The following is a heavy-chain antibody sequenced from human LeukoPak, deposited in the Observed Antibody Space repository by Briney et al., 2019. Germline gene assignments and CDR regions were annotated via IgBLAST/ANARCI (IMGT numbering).Heavy chain of an antibody. CDR2: IYYSGST. Sequence: PPETLSLTCTVSGGSISSYYWSWIRQPPGKGLEWIGYIYYSGSTNYNPSLKSRVTISVDTSKNQFSLKLSSVTAADTAVYYCARDRGDCSSTSCYSDAFDIWGQGTMVTVSS. D-gene: IGHD2-2*01. CDR1: GGSISSYY. V-gene: IGHV4-59*01. CDR3: ARDRGDCSSTSCYSDAFDI. J-gene: IGHJ3*02.